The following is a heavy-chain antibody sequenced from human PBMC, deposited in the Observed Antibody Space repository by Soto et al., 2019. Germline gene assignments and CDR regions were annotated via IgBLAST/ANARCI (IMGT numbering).Heavy chain of an antibody. CDR3: AKDKGVFNWATSYFDY. CDR2: TSYDGNNE. V-gene: IGHV3-30*18. CDR1: GFTFSNYA. Sequence: PGGSLRLSCAASGFTFSNYAVHWVRQAPGKGLEWVALTSYDGNNEYYTDSVKGRFTISRDNSKNTLFLRMNSPRPEDTAVYYCAKDKGVFNWATSYFDYWGQGXLVTVYS. J-gene: IGHJ4*02. D-gene: IGHD1-1*01.